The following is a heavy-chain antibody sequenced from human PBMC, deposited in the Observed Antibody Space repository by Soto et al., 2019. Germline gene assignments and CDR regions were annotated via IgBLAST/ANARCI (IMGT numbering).Heavy chain of an antibody. Sequence: GGSLRLSCVVSGFTFSIYGMNWVRQAPGKGLEWVSFISSTSSSIWYADSMKGRFTVSRDNAKNSLYLQINSLRAEDTAVYFCARAPIDYWGRGTLVTVSS. CDR3: ARAPIDY. CDR1: GFTFSIYG. CDR2: ISSTSSSI. J-gene: IGHJ4*02. V-gene: IGHV3-21*06.